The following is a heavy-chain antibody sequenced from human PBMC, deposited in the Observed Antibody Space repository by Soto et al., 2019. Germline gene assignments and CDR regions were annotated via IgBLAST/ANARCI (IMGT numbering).Heavy chain of an antibody. D-gene: IGHD3-10*01. CDR1: GYTFTSYG. J-gene: IGHJ4*02. Sequence: QVQLVQSGAEVKKPGASVKVSCKASGYTFTSYGISWVRQAPGQGLEWMGWISAYNGNTNYAQKLQGRVTMTTDTSTSTAYMGLRSLGSDDTAVYYCARGFTMVRGLTLFYFDYWGQGTLVTVSS. CDR2: ISAYNGNT. CDR3: ARGFTMVRGLTLFYFDY. V-gene: IGHV1-18*01.